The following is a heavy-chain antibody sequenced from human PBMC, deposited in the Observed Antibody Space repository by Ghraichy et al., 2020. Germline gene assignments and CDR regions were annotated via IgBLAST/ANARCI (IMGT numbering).Heavy chain of an antibody. CDR1: GFTFSSYA. V-gene: IGHV3-30*04. D-gene: IGHD1-26*01. CDR3: ARDVTWELLGPNAFDI. CDR2: ISYDGSNK. J-gene: IGHJ3*02. Sequence: GESLNISCAASGFTFSSYAMHWVRQAPGKGLEWVAVISYDGSNKYYADSVKGRFTISRDNSKNTLYLQMNSLRAEDTAVYYCARDVTWELLGPNAFDIWGQGAMVTVSS.